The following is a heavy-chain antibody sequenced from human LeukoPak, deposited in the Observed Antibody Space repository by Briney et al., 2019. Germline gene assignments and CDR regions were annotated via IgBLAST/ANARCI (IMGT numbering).Heavy chain of an antibody. CDR2: ISGTGGRT. CDR1: GFTFSTYA. D-gene: IGHD3-22*01. CDR3: ARDVPYYYDSSGYYSPFDC. V-gene: IGHV3-23*01. Sequence: GGSLRLSCAASGFTFSTYAMSWVRQAPGKGLEGVSDISGTGGRTYYADSVKGRFTISRDNSKNTVDLLMNSLRAEDTAIYYCARDVPYYYDSSGYYSPFDCWGQGTLVTVSS. J-gene: IGHJ4*02.